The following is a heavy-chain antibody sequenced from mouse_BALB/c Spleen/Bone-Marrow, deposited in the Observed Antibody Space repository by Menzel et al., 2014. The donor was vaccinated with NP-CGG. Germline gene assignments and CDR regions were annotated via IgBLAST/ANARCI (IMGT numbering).Heavy chain of an antibody. J-gene: IGHJ4*01. CDR3: AREGGLRRGDYYTMGY. CDR1: GYTFTGYV. CDR2: INPYNDGT. Sequence: EVQLQQSGPELVKPGASVKMSCKASGYTFTGYVMHWVKQKPGQGLEWIGYINPYNDGTKYNEKFKGKATLTSDKSSSTAYMELSSLTSEDSAVYYCAREGGLRRGDYYTMGYWGQGTSVTVSS. D-gene: IGHD2-4*01. V-gene: IGHV1-14*01.